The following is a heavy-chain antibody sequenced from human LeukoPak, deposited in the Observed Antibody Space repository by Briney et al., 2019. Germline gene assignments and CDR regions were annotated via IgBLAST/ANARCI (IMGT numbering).Heavy chain of an antibody. J-gene: IGHJ5*02. CDR1: GYSISSGYY. Sequence: SETLSLTCTVSGYSISSGYYWGWIRPPPGKGLEWIGVIYHRGSTNNNPSLKSRVTISVDTSKNQFSLKLSFVTAADTAVYYCARVGVSSSWGGDWFDPWGQGTLVTVSS. CDR3: ARVGVSSSWGGDWFDP. V-gene: IGHV4-38-2*02. D-gene: IGHD6-13*01. CDR2: IYHRGST.